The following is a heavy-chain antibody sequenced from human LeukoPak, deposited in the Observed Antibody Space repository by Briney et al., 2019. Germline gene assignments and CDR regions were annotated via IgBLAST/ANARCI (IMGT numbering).Heavy chain of an antibody. V-gene: IGHV1-18*01. J-gene: IGHJ5*02. D-gene: IGHD3-10*01. CDR2: ISAYTGDT. Sequence: ASVKVSCKTSGYTFTNHGIGWVRQAPGQGLEWMGWISAYTGDTHYVQKFNDRVTMTIDTSTSTAYMELTSLRSDDTAFYYCARGRGLRLRRGRFDPWGQGTLVTVSS. CDR1: GYTFTNHG. CDR3: ARGRGLRLRRGRFDP.